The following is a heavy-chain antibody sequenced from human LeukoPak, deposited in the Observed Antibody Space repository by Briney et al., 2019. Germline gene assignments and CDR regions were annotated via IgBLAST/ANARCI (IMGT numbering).Heavy chain of an antibody. J-gene: IGHJ4*02. V-gene: IGHV3-30*04. CDR3: GKGFTGIDF. Sequence: GGSLRLSCAASGFTFSSYAMHWVRQAPGKGLEWVAVILYVVGKKYYAHTVKGRVTISTDNSRSTLYLQMNSLRAEDTAVYYCGKGFTGIDFWGQGSLVTVSS. CDR1: GFTFSSYA. CDR2: ILYVVGKK. D-gene: IGHD6-13*01.